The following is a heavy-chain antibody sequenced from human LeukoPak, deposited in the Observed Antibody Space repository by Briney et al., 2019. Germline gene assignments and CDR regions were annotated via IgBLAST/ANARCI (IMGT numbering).Heavy chain of an antibody. V-gene: IGHV3-53*01. CDR1: GFTVSSNY. D-gene: IGHD1-26*01. J-gene: IGHJ4*02. CDR3: ARAPSIVGPIDY. CDR2: MYSGGRT. Sequence: GGSLRLSCAASGFTVSSNYMSWVRQAPGKGLEWVSVMYSGGRTYYADPVKGRFIISRDDSKNTLYLRMYSLRAEDTAVYYCARAPSIVGPIDYWGQGTLVTVSS.